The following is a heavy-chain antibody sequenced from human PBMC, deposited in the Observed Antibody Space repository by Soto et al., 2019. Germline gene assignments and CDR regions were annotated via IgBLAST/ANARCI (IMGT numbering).Heavy chain of an antibody. J-gene: IGHJ6*02. V-gene: IGHV3-33*01. CDR3: ARMFPRESYYDFWSGYPGGMDV. D-gene: IGHD3-3*01. CDR2: IWYDGSNK. CDR1: GFTFSSYG. Sequence: GGSLRLSCAASGFTFSSYGMHWVRQAPGKGLEWVAVIWYDGSNKYYADSVKGRFTISRDNSKNTLYLQMNSLRAEDTAVYYCARMFPRESYYDFWSGYPGGMDVWGQGTTVTVSS.